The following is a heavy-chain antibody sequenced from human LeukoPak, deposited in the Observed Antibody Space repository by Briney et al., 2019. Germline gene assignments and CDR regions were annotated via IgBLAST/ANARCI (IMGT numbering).Heavy chain of an antibody. CDR3: ARGGVYRYSGTSGDY. CDR1: GGTFSSYA. Sequence: ASVKVSCKASGGTFSSYAISWVRQAPGQGLEWMGGIIPIFGKANYAQKFQGRVTITADKSTSTAYMELSSLRYEDTAVYYCARGGVYRYSGTSGDYWGQGSQVTVSS. J-gene: IGHJ4*02. D-gene: IGHD1-26*01. CDR2: IIPIFGKA. V-gene: IGHV1-69*06.